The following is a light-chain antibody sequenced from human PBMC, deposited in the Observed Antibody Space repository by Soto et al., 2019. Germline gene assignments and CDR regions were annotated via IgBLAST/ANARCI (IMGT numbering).Light chain of an antibody. CDR2: GAS. Sequence: EIVMTQSPATLSVSPGESATLSCRASQSGSTNLAWYQQKPGQAPRLLIYGASTRATSMPARFSGSGSGTEFTITISSLQSEDFAVYYCQQYNNWPPWTFGQGTKVEIK. CDR3: QQYNNWPPWT. V-gene: IGKV3-15*01. CDR1: QSGSTN. J-gene: IGKJ1*01.